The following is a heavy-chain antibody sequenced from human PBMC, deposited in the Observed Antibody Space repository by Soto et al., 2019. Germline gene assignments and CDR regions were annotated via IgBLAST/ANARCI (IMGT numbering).Heavy chain of an antibody. CDR2: ISYDGSNK. CDR3: AREHSGYEQYNDFDY. D-gene: IGHD5-12*01. CDR1: GFTFSSYA. Sequence: GGSLRLSCAASGFTFSSYAMHWVRQAPGKGLEWVAVISYDGSNKYYADSVKGRFTISRDNSKNTLYLQMNSLRAEDTAVYYCAREHSGYEQYNDFDYWGQGTLVTVSS. V-gene: IGHV3-30-3*01. J-gene: IGHJ4*02.